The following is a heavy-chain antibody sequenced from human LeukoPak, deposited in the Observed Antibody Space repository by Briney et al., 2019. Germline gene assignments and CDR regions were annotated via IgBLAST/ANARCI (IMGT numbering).Heavy chain of an antibody. CDR1: GDSVSSNSAA. D-gene: IGHD2-21*02. Sequence: SQTPSLTCAISGDSVSSNSAAWNWIRQSPSRGLEWLGRTDYRSKWSNDYAVSVKSRMSINPDTFKNHFSLQLNSVTPEDTAVYYCARATAYGFDYWGQGTLVTVSS. CDR3: ARATAYGFDY. V-gene: IGHV6-1*01. J-gene: IGHJ4*02. CDR2: TDYRSKWSN.